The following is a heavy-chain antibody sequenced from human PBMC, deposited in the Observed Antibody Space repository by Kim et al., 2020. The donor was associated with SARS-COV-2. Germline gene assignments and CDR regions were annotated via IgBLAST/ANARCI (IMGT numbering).Heavy chain of an antibody. J-gene: IGHJ5*02. V-gene: IGHV4-39*07. Sequence: SETLSLTCTVSGGSISSSSYYWGWIRQPPGKGLEWIGSIYYSGSTYYNPSLKSRVTISVDTSKNQFSLKLSSVTAADTAVYYCARGYSGSPNWFDPWGQGTLVTVSS. CDR2: IYYSGST. D-gene: IGHD1-26*01. CDR1: GGSISSSSYY. CDR3: ARGYSGSPNWFDP.